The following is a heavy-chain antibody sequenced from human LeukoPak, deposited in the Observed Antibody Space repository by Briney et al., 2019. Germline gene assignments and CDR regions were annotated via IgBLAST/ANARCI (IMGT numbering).Heavy chain of an antibody. CDR3: AKRGGGTMFAFDI. Sequence: GGSLRLSCAASGFIFSNYVMGWVRQAPGKGLELVSSISDIGIGTYYADSVKGRFTIFRDNSKNILYLQMNSLRAEDTAIYYCAKRGGGTMFAFDIWGQGTMVTVSS. D-gene: IGHD3-10*02. V-gene: IGHV3-23*01. CDR2: ISDIGIGT. CDR1: GFIFSNYV. J-gene: IGHJ3*02.